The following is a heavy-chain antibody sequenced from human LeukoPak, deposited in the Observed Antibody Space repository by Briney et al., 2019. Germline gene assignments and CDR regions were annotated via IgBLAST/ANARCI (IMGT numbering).Heavy chain of an antibody. CDR2: ISADNGNT. CDR3: AREGLRGDYVL. J-gene: IGHJ4*02. Sequence: ASVKVSCKGSGYTLSNHAFSWVRQAPGQGLEWMGWISADNGNTNHAQKFQGRVSLTTDTSTSTAYMELRSLRSDDTAVYYCAREGLRGDYVLWGQGTLVTVSS. CDR1: GYTLSNHA. V-gene: IGHV1-18*04. D-gene: IGHD4-17*01.